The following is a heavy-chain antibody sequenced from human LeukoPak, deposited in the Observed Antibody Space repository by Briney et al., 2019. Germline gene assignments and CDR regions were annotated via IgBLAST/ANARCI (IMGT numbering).Heavy chain of an antibody. CDR2: IYYSGST. V-gene: IGHV4-61*01. J-gene: IGHJ6*02. Sequence: SETLSLTCIVSGGSVSSGSYYWSWIRQPPGKGLEWIGYIYYSGSTNYNPSLKSRVTISVDTSKNQFSLKLSSVTAADTAVYYCARVVGTTEYYYGMDVWGQGTTVTVSS. CDR1: GGSVSSGSYY. CDR3: ARVVGTTEYYYGMDV. D-gene: IGHD4-17*01.